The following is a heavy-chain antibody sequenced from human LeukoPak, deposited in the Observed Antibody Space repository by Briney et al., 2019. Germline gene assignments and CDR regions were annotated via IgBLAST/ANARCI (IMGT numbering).Heavy chain of an antibody. CDR3: ARQSIAARGYYYYMDV. V-gene: IGHV4-4*02. CDR1: GGSISSSNW. Sequence: PSGTLSLTCAVSGGSISSSNWWSWVRQPPGKGLEWIGEIYHSGSTNYNPSLKSRVTISVDKSKNQFSLKLSSVTAADTAVYYCARQSIAARGYYYYMDVWGKGTTVTVSS. J-gene: IGHJ6*03. D-gene: IGHD6-6*01. CDR2: IYHSGST.